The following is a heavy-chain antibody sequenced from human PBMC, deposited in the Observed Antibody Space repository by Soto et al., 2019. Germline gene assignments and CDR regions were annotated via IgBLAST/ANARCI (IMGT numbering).Heavy chain of an antibody. J-gene: IGHJ4*02. V-gene: IGHV3-23*01. D-gene: IGHD2-15*01. CDR1: GFTFNIYA. CDR3: AVWTRNFVVVVAAFDY. CDR2: IRDSGETT. Sequence: EVQLLESGGGLVQPGGSLRLSCAASGFTFNIYAMSWVRQAPGKGLEWVSTIRDSGETTYYADSVKGRFTISRDNSKNTVSLQMNILRTDDTAIYYCAVWTRNFVVVVAAFDYWGPGTLVTVSS.